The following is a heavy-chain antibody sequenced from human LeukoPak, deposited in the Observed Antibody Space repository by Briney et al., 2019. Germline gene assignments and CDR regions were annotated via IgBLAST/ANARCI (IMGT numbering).Heavy chain of an antibody. CDR3: ARDFYDSSGYYPTTVYFDY. CDR2: IIPIFGTA. Sequence: SVKVSCKASGGTFSSYAISWVRQAPGQGLEWMGRIIPIFGTANYAQKFQGRVTITTDESTSTAYMELSSLRSEDTAVYYCARDFYDSSGYYPTTVYFDYWGQGTLVTVSS. J-gene: IGHJ4*02. CDR1: GGTFSSYA. D-gene: IGHD3-22*01. V-gene: IGHV1-69*05.